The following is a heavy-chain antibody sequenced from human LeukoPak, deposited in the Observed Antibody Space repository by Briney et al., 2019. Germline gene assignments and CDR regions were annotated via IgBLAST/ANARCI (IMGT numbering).Heavy chain of an antibody. J-gene: IGHJ4*02. CDR3: ARKKDYGDYVDY. CDR2: IYYSGNT. Sequence: PSQTLSLTCAVSGASISSGGDSWNWIRLPPGKGLEWIGGIYYSGNTYYNPSLRSRVTISVDTSKNQFSLMLSSVTAADTALYYCARKKDYGDYVDYWGQGTLVTVPS. CDR1: GASISSGGDS. V-gene: IGHV4-30-2*03. D-gene: IGHD4-17*01.